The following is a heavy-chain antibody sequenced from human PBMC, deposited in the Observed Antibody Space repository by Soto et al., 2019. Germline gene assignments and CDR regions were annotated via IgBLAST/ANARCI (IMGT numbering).Heavy chain of an antibody. V-gene: IGHV5-10-1*01. CDR3: ARSDTYTYAWDV. Sequence: PGESLKISCQVPGDSSTTYCINWVRQMPGKGLEWMGRIDPSDSYTNYGPSFQGHVTISADRSISTAYLQWSSLKASDTAIYYCARSDTYTYAWDVWGQGTTVTVSS. CDR2: IDPSDSYT. CDR1: GDSSTTYC. J-gene: IGHJ6*02. D-gene: IGHD1-1*01.